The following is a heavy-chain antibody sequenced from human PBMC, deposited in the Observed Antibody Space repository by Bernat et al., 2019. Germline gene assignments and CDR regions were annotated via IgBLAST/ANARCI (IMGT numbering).Heavy chain of an antibody. Sequence: VQLVESGGGLVKPGGSLRLSCAASGFTFSDYYMSWIRQAPGKGLEWVSYISSSSYTNYADSVKGRFTISRDNAKNSLYRQMNSLRAEDTAVYYCARDASYSLGYYYGSGSQTPVYGMDVWGQGTTVTVSS. J-gene: IGHJ6*02. D-gene: IGHD3-10*01. CDR1: GFTFSDYY. CDR3: ARDASYSLGYYYGSGSQTPVYGMDV. CDR2: ISSSSYT. V-gene: IGHV3-11*06.